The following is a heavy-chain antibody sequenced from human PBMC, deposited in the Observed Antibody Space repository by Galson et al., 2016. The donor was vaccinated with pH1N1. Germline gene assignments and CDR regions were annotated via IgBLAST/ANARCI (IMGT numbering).Heavy chain of an antibody. D-gene: IGHD5-12*01. CDR1: GFTFDDYA. J-gene: IGHJ3*02. V-gene: IGHV3-9*01. CDR3: AKVSGWLFDAVDI. Sequence: LRLSCAASGFTFDDYAMHWVRQAPGKGLAWVSGISWNSGSIGYADSVKGRFTISRDNAKNSLYLQMNSLSAEDTAWYYCAKVSGWLFDAVDIWGPGTMVTRSS. CDR2: ISWNSGSI.